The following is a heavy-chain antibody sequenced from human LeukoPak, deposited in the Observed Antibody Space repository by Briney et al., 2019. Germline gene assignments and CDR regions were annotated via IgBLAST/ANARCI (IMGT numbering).Heavy chain of an antibody. CDR1: GGPISNYY. CDR2: LFPSGTT. CDR3: ARESRGVGATGY. Sequence: SETLSLTCKVSGGPISNYYWDWIRLPAGKGLEWIGRLFPSGTTDYSASLKSRLSMSLDTSKTQFSLKLISVTAADTAVYYCARESRGVGATGYWGQGTLVTVSS. D-gene: IGHD1-26*01. V-gene: IGHV4-4*07. J-gene: IGHJ4*02.